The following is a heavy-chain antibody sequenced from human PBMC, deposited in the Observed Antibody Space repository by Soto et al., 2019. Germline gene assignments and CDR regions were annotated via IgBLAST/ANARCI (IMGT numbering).Heavy chain of an antibody. V-gene: IGHV3-48*02. D-gene: IGHD3-16*01. CDR1: GFTFSSYS. CDR2: ISSSSSTI. CDR3: ARDPGGRGIGAFDI. Sequence: EVQLVESGGGLVQPGGSLRLSCAASGFTFSSYSMNWVRQAPGKGLEWVSYISSSSSTIYYADSVKGRFTISRDNAKNYLYLQMNSLRDEDTAVYYCARDPGGRGIGAFDIWGQGTMVTVSS. J-gene: IGHJ3*02.